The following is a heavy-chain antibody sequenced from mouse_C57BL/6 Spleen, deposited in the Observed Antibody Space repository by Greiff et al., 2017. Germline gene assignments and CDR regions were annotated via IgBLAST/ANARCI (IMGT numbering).Heavy chain of an antibody. J-gene: IGHJ2*01. V-gene: IGHV2-2*01. CDR1: GFSLTSYG. D-gene: IGHD1-1*01. CDR3: ASYGSSWGDYFDY. Sequence: VMLVESGPGLVQPSQSLSITCTVSGFSLTSYGVHWVRQSPGKGLEWLGVIWSGGSTDYNAAFISRLSISKDNSKSQVFFKMNSLQADDTAIYYCASYGSSWGDYFDYWGQGTTLTVSS. CDR2: IWSGGST.